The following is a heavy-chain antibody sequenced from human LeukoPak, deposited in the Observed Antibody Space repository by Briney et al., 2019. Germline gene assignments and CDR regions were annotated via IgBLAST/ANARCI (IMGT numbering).Heavy chain of an antibody. V-gene: IGHV1-18*01. CDR1: GYTFSNYG. CDR3: ARDLPTYSSSWPAYYYYYMDV. D-gene: IGHD6-13*01. Sequence: ASVKVSCKASGYTFSNYGISWVRQAPGQGLEWMGWTSTYNGNTNYAQRLQGRVTMTTDTSTSTAYMEVRNLRSDGTAVYYCARDLPTYSSSWPAYYYYYMDVWGKGTTVTISS. CDR2: TSTYNGNT. J-gene: IGHJ6*03.